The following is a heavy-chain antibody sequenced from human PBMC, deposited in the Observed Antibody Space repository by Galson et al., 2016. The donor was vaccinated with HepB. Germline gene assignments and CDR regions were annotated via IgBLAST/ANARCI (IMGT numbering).Heavy chain of an antibody. D-gene: IGHD5-18*01. Sequence: SLRLSCAASGFTFSSYAMSWVRQAPGTGLEWVSAISGSGGSTYYADSVKGRFTISRDHSKYTLYLQMNSMRAEDTAVYYCAKGPWIQLPFDYWGQGTLVTVSS. CDR2: ISGSGGST. CDR1: GFTFSSYA. J-gene: IGHJ4*02. CDR3: AKGPWIQLPFDY. V-gene: IGHV3-23*01.